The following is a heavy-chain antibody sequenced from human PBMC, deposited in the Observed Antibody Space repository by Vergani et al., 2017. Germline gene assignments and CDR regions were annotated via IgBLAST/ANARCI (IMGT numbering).Heavy chain of an antibody. CDR1: GGSISSYY. CDR3: ARGREYSYGPADYYYYYMDV. Sequence: QVQLQESGPGLVKPSETLSLTCTVSGGSISSYYWSWIRQPPGKGLEWIGYIYYSGSTNYNPSLKSRVTISVDTSKNQFSLKLSSVTAADTAVYYWARGREYSYGPADYYYYYMDVWSKGTTVTVSS. V-gene: IGHV4-59*01. J-gene: IGHJ6*03. CDR2: IYYSGST. D-gene: IGHD5-18*01.